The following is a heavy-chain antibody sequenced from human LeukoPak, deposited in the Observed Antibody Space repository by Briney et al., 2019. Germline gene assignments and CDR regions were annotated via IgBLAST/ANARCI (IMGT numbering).Heavy chain of an antibody. J-gene: IGHJ4*02. D-gene: IGHD6-13*01. Sequence: SETLSLTCAVSGYSISSGYYWGWFRLPPGKGLEWIGNVFHSGGTNYNPSLKSRLTISVDTANNQLSLNLRSVTAADTAAYYCARGQSSSWSDYWGQGTLVTVSS. V-gene: IGHV4-38-2*01. CDR2: VFHSGGT. CDR1: GYSISSGYY. CDR3: ARGQSSSWSDY.